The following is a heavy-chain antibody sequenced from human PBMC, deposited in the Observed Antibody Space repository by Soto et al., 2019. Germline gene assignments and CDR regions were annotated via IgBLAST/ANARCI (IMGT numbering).Heavy chain of an antibody. V-gene: IGHV3-21*01. Sequence: EVQLVESGGGLVKPGGSLRLSCAASGFTFSSYSMNWVRQAPGKGLEWVSSISSSSSYIYYADSVKGRFTISRDNAKNSLYLQMNSLRAEDTAVYYCARQYPVAWFGELLFWFDPWGQGTLVTVSS. CDR2: ISSSSSYI. CDR1: GFTFSSYS. J-gene: IGHJ5*02. D-gene: IGHD3-10*01. CDR3: ARQYPVAWFGELLFWFDP.